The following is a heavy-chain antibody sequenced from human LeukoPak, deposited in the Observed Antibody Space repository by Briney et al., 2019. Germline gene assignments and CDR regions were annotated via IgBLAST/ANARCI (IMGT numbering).Heavy chain of an antibody. Sequence: SETLSLTCTVSGGSISSSSYYWGWIRQPPGKGLEWIGSIYYSGSTNYKPSLKSRVTISVDTSKNQFSLKLNSVTAADTAVYYCARGRYYGSGNDFRFDPWGQGTLVTVSS. CDR2: IYYSGST. D-gene: IGHD3-10*01. CDR1: GGSISSSSYY. V-gene: IGHV4-39*07. CDR3: ARGRYYGSGNDFRFDP. J-gene: IGHJ5*02.